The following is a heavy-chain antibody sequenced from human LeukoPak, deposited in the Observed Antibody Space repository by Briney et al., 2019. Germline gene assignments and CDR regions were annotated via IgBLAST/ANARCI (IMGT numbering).Heavy chain of an antibody. D-gene: IGHD2-15*01. CDR1: GYTFTGYY. V-gene: IGHV1-2*02. Sequence: ASVKVSCKASGYTFTGYYMHWVRQAPGQGLEWMGWINPNSGGTNYAQKFQGRVTMARDTSISTAYMELSRLRSDDTAVYYCARDRCSGGSCSDCWGQGTLVTVSS. CDR2: INPNSGGT. J-gene: IGHJ4*02. CDR3: ARDRCSGGSCSDC.